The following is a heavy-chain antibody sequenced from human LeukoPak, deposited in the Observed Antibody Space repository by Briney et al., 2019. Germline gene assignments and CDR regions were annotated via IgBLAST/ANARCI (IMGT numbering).Heavy chain of an antibody. V-gene: IGHV4-34*01. CDR3: ARVARSGYYKYFDY. D-gene: IGHD3-3*01. CDR2: INHSGST. CDR1: GESFSGNY. J-gene: IGHJ4*02. Sequence: SETLSLTCAVYGESFSGNYWSWIRQPPGKGLEWIGEINHSGSTNYNPSLKSRVTISVDTSKNQFSLKLSSVTAADTAVYYCARVARSGYYKYFDYWGQGTLVTVSS.